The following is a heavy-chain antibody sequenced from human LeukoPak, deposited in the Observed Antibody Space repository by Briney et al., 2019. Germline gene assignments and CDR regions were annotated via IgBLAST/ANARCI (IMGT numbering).Heavy chain of an antibody. CDR1: GYTFTGYY. V-gene: IGHV1-2*02. J-gene: IGHJ2*01. CDR3: ARDFALGETRYFDL. CDR2: INPNSGGT. D-gene: IGHD3-10*01. Sequence: GASVKVSCKASGYTFTGYYMHWVRQAPGQGLEWMGWINPNSGGTNYAQKFQGRVTMTRDTSISTAYMELSRLRSDDTAVYYCARDFALGETRYFDLWGRGTLVTVSS.